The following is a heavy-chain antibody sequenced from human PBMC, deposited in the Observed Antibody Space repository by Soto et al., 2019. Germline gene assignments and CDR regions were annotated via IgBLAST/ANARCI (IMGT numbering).Heavy chain of an antibody. CDR3: ARVARYSYGVGRFFY. V-gene: IGHV1-2*02. CDR1: GYTFTGYY. CDR2: INPNSGGT. D-gene: IGHD5-18*01. Sequence: QVQLVQSGAEVKKPGASVKVSCKASGYTFTGYYMHWVRQAPGQGLEWMGWINPNSGGTNYAQKFQGRVTMTRDTSISTAYMELRRLRSDDTAVYYCARVARYSYGVGRFFYWGQGTLVTVSS. J-gene: IGHJ4*02.